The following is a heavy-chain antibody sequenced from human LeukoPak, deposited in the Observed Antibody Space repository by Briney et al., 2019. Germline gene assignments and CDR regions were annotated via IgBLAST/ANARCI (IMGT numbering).Heavy chain of an antibody. D-gene: IGHD2-2*01. J-gene: IGHJ5*02. CDR3: ARGRIPVVVVPAAMISNWFDP. V-gene: IGHV4-34*01. Sequence: PSETLSLTCAVYGGSFSGYYWSWIRQPPGKGLEWIGEINHSGGTNYNPSLKSRVTISVDTSKNQFSLKLSSVTAADTAVYYCARGRIPVVVVPAAMISNWFDPWGQGTLVTVSS. CDR2: INHSGGT. CDR1: GGSFSGYY.